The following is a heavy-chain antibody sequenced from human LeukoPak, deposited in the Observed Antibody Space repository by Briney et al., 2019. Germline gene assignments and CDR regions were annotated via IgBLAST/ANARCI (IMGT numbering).Heavy chain of an antibody. D-gene: IGHD2-15*01. CDR2: ISDSGGST. Sequence: GGSLRLSCSASGFPFSSYAMHWVRQAPGKGLEYVSAISDSGGSTYYADSVKGRFTISRDNSKNTLYLQMSSLRAEDTAVYFCVRGYSFGPYGMDVWGQGTTVTVS. V-gene: IGHV3-64D*09. J-gene: IGHJ6*02. CDR3: VRGYSFGPYGMDV. CDR1: GFPFSSYA.